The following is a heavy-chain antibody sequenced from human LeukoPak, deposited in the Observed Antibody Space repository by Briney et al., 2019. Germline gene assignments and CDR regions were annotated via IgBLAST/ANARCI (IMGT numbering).Heavy chain of an antibody. CDR2: IYSGGST. CDR3: ARGRGRAAAAKGDAFDI. J-gene: IGHJ3*02. Sequence: GGSLRLSCAASGFTVSSNYMSWVRQAPGKGLEWVSVIYSGGSTYYADSVKGRFTISRDNSKNTLYLQMNSLRAEDTAVYYCARGRGRAAAAKGDAFDIWGQGTMVTVSS. D-gene: IGHD6-25*01. V-gene: IGHV3-53*01. CDR1: GFTVSSNY.